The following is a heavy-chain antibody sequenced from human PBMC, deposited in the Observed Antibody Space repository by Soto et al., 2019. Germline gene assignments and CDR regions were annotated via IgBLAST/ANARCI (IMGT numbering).Heavy chain of an antibody. Sequence: PGGSLRLSCAASGFTFSSHEMNWVRQAPGKGLEWVSYISSSGSTIYYADSVKGRFTISRDNARNSLYLHMNSLRAEDTAVYYCARGSGSYGWDYWGQGTLVTVSS. CDR3: ARGSGSYGWDY. J-gene: IGHJ4*02. CDR2: ISSSGSTI. V-gene: IGHV3-48*03. D-gene: IGHD1-26*01. CDR1: GFTFSSHE.